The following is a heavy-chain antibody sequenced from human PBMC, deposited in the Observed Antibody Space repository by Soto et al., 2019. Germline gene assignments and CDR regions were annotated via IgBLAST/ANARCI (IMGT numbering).Heavy chain of an antibody. V-gene: IGHV3-13*01. CDR3: TRKTPPTGMEV. Sequence: EVQLVESGGGLVQPGGSLRLSCAASGFTLSSYAIHWVRQATGEGLAWVSGIGSGGDTHYADSVKGRFIISREEGKNSLYLQMNNLRVGDTAVYYCTRKTPPTGMEVWGQGATVTVSS. D-gene: IGHD3-9*01. J-gene: IGHJ6*02. CDR1: GFTLSSYA. CDR2: IGSGGDT.